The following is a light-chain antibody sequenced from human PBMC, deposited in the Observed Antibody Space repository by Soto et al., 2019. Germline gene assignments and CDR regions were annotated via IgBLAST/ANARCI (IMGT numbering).Light chain of an antibody. CDR2: EGS. CDR3: CSYAGSSTYNYV. J-gene: IGLJ1*01. V-gene: IGLV2-23*01. Sequence: QSALTQPASVSGSPGQSITISCTGTSSDVGSYNLVSWYQQHPGKAPKLMIYEGSKRPSGVSNRLSGSQSGNTASLTISGLQAEDEADYYCCSYAGSSTYNYVFGTGTKVTV. CDR1: SSDVGSYNL.